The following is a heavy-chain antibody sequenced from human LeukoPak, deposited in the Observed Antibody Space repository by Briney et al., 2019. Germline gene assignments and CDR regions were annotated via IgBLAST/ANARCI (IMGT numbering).Heavy chain of an antibody. D-gene: IGHD3-3*01. CDR2: ISAYNGNT. V-gene: IGHV1-18*01. Sequence: ASVTVSCKASGYTFTSYGISWVRQAPGQGLEWMGWISAYNGNTNYAQKLQGRVTMTTDTSTSTAYMEPRSLRSDDTAVYYCARDRTSDYDFWSGYLMGASDYGMDVWGQGTTVTVSS. CDR1: GYTFTSYG. CDR3: ARDRTSDYDFWSGYLMGASDYGMDV. J-gene: IGHJ6*02.